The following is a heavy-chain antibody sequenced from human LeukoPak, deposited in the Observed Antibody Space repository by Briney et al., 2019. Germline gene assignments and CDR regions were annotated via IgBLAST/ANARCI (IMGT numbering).Heavy chain of an antibody. D-gene: IGHD3-10*01. V-gene: IGHV3-23*01. J-gene: IGHJ4*02. Sequence: PGGSLRLSCAASGFTFSTFGMNWVRQAPGKGLEWVSAISGSGGSTYYADSVKGRFTISRDNSKNTLYLQMNSLRAEDTAVYYCARGSITMLSNYFDYWGQGTLVTVSS. CDR2: ISGSGGST. CDR1: GFTFSTFG. CDR3: ARGSITMLSNYFDY.